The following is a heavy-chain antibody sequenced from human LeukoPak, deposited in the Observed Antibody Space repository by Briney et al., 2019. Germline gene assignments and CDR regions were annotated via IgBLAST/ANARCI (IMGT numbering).Heavy chain of an antibody. CDR3: ARGPYP. CDR1: GGSISSYY. V-gene: IGHV4-59*01. Sequence: SETLSLTXTVSGGSISSYYWSWIRQPPGKGLEWIGYIYYSGSTNYNPSLKSRVTISVDTSKNQFSLKLSSVTAADTAVYYCARGPYPWGQGTLVTVSS. J-gene: IGHJ5*02. CDR2: IYYSGST.